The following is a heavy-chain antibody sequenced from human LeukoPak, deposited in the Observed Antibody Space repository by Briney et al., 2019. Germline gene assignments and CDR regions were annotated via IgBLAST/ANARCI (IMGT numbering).Heavy chain of an antibody. CDR3: AKALWFGDLPLDY. CDR1: GFTFSSYA. Sequence: PGGSLRLSCAASGFTFSSYAMNWVRQAPGKGLEWVSNISGTGDNTYYADSVKGRFTISRDNSKNTLYLQMNSLRAEDTAVYFCAKALWFGDLPLDYWGQGTLVTVSS. D-gene: IGHD3-10*01. J-gene: IGHJ4*02. V-gene: IGHV3-23*01. CDR2: ISGTGDNT.